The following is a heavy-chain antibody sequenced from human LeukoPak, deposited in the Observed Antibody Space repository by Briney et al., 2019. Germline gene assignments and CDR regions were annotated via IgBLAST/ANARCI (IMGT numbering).Heavy chain of an antibody. CDR1: GYTFTSYY. V-gene: IGHV1-46*01. Sequence: ASVKVSCKASGYTFTSYYMHWVRQAPGQGLEWMGIINPSDGSTSYAQKFQGRVTMTMDMSTSTVYMELSSLRSEVTAVYYCARPSYSSGYYFHYWGQGTLVTVSS. CDR2: INPSDGST. CDR3: ARPSYSSGYYFHY. J-gene: IGHJ4*02. D-gene: IGHD3-22*01.